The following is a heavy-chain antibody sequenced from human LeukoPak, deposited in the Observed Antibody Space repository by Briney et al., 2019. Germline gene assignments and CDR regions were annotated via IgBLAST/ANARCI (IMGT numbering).Heavy chain of an antibody. J-gene: IGHJ6*02. CDR2: ISTTSRYI. CDR3: ARGAPVVAATLLYYYYYGMDV. Sequence: PGGSLRLSCAASGFTFSTYDMNWVRQAPGKGLEWVSSISTTSRYIYYADSVRGRFTISRDNSKNTLYLQMNSLRAEDTAVYYCARGAPVVAATLLYYYYYGMDVWGQGTTVTVSS. D-gene: IGHD2-15*01. CDR1: GFTFSTYD. V-gene: IGHV3-21*01.